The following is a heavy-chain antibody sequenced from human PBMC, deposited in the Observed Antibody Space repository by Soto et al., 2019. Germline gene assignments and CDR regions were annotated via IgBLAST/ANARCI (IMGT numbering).Heavy chain of an antibody. CDR1: GYTFTGYY. J-gene: IGHJ4*02. V-gene: IGHV1-2*02. Sequence: ASVKVSCKASGYTFTGYYMHWVRQAPGQGLEWMGWINPNSGGTNYAQKFQGRVTMTRDTSISTAYMELSRLRSDDTAVYYCARDISEVRGVITDNLGYWGQGTLVTVSS. CDR2: INPNSGGT. CDR3: ARDISEVRGVITDNLGY. D-gene: IGHD3-10*01.